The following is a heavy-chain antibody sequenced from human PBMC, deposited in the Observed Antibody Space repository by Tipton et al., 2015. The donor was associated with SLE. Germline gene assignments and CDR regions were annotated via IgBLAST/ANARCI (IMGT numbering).Heavy chain of an antibody. V-gene: IGHV4-39*07. CDR2: FYHSGST. D-gene: IGHD2-2*01. J-gene: IGHJ6*03. CDR3: ARINVPTAMDFYYYYMDV. CDR1: GGSISSSGYD. Sequence: TLSLTCTVSGGSISSSGYDWGWIRQPPGKGLEWIGSFYHSGSTYYNPSLKSRVTISVDTSKNQFSLKLSSVTAADTAQYYCARINVPTAMDFYYYYMDVWGNGITVTVSS.